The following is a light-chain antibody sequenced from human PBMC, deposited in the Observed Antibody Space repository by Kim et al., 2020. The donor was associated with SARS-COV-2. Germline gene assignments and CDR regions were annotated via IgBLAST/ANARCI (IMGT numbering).Light chain of an antibody. CDR2: RDS. CDR3: QVWDSNTGE. V-gene: IGLV3-9*01. Sequence: SYELTQPLSVSVALGQTARITCGGNNIGSKNVHWYQQKPGQAPVLVIYRDSNRPSGIPERFSGSNSGNTATLTISRAQAGDEADYYCQVWDSNTGEFGGGTKLTVL. CDR1: NIGSKN. J-gene: IGLJ3*02.